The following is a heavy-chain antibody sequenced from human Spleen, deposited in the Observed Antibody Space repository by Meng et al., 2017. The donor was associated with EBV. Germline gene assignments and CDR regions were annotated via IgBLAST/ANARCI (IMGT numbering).Heavy chain of an antibody. CDR3: VRADDYNFFDY. D-gene: IGHD4/OR15-4a*01. CDR2: IGTAGDT. V-gene: IGHV3-13*01. J-gene: IGHJ4*02. CDR1: GLILSNYG. Sequence: VELVGVGRGVVNPGRSVRLCGACVGLILSNYGMHWIRQVTGKGLELVSGIGTAGDTDYAGSVRGRFTISRENAKNSFYLQMNSLRAGDTAVYYCVRADDYNFFDYWGQGTLVTVSS.